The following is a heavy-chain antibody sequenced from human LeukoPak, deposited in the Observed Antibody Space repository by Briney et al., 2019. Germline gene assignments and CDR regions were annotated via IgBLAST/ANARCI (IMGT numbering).Heavy chain of an antibody. J-gene: IGHJ4*02. CDR1: VFTFSSYR. Sequence: GGSLRLSCAASVFTFSSYRMNWVRQAPAKGLEWVSFISSSSNSIYYSDSVKGRFTISRDNAKNSLYLQMNSLRAEDTAVYYCTRDQEGDYWGQGTLVTVSS. CDR3: TRDQEGDY. CDR2: ISSSSNSI. V-gene: IGHV3-21*01.